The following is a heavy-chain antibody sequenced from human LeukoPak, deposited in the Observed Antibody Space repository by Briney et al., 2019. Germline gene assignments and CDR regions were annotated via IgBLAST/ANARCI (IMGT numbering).Heavy chain of an antibody. D-gene: IGHD2-2*01. CDR3: AKGHIVVVPAAMGHYYYGMDV. CDR1: GFTFSSYG. CDR2: ISYDGSNK. Sequence: PGGSLRLSCAASGFTFSSYGMHWVRQAPGKGLEWVAVISYDGSNKYYADSVKGRFTISRDNSKNTLYLQMNSLRAEDTAVYYCAKGHIVVVPAAMGHYYYGMDVWGQGTTVTVSS. J-gene: IGHJ6*02. V-gene: IGHV3-30*18.